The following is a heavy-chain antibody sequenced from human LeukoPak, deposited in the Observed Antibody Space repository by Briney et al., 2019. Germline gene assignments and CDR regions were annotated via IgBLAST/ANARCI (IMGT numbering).Heavy chain of an antibody. Sequence: GGSLRLSCAASGFTFSNYGVHWVRQAPGKGLEWVAFIRYDGNYNYYADIVKGRFTISRDDSKNTMFLQMTNLRPDDTAVYFCAKDRMTVFESWGQGTLVTVSS. V-gene: IGHV3-30*02. J-gene: IGHJ4*02. D-gene: IGHD2-21*02. CDR3: AKDRMTVFES. CDR1: GFTFSNYG. CDR2: IRYDGNYN.